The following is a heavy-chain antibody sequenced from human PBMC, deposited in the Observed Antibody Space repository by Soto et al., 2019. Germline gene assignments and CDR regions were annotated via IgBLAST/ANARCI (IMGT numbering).Heavy chain of an antibody. J-gene: IGHJ6*02. Sequence: SETLSLTCTVSGGSVSSGSYYWSWIRQPPGKGLEWIGYIYYSGSTNYNPSLKSRVTISVDTSKNQFSLKLSSVTAADTAVYYCARDGGYSYGYYYYGMDVWGQGTTVTVSS. CDR2: IYYSGST. CDR1: GGSVSSGSYY. D-gene: IGHD5-18*01. V-gene: IGHV4-61*01. CDR3: ARDGGYSYGYYYYGMDV.